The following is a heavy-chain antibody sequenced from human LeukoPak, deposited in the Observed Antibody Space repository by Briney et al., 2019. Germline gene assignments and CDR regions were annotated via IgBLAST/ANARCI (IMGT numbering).Heavy chain of an antibody. D-gene: IGHD6-13*01. V-gene: IGHV4-39*01. Sequence: SETLSLTCTVSGGSISSSSYYWGWIRQPPGKGLEWIGSIYYSGSTYYNPSLKSRVTISVDTSKNQFSLKLSSVTAADTAVYYCARHRKQQLGYYYYYYMDVWGKGTTVTVSS. CDR2: IYYSGST. J-gene: IGHJ6*03. CDR3: ARHRKQQLGYYYYYYMDV. CDR1: GGSISSSSYY.